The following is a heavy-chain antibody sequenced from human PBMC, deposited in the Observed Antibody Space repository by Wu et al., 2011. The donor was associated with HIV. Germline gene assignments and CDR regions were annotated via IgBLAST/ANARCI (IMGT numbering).Heavy chain of an antibody. J-gene: IGHJ4*02. CDR2: INPSGGRT. Sequence: QVQLVQSGAEVKKPGASVKVSCKASGYTFTRYYMHWVRQAPGQGLEWMGIINPSGGRTTYVQKFQGRVTMTRDTSTRTVYMELSSLKSEDTAVYYXARDGFDVDTVMSRPSGELGPVSDYWGQGTLVTVSS. CDR1: GYTFTRYY. V-gene: IGHV1-46*01. D-gene: IGHD5-18*01. CDR3: ARDGFDVDTVMSRPSGELGPVSDY.